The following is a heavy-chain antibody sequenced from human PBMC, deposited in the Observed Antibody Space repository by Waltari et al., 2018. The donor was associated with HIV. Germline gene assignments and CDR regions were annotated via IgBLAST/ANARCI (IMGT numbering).Heavy chain of an antibody. CDR1: GFTFSNYS. J-gene: IGHJ3*02. CDR2: ISGSGGST. V-gene: IGHV3-23*01. Sequence: EVQLFESGGGLVQPGGSLTLSCAASGFTFSNYSMSWVRQAPGKGLEWVSSISGSGGSTYYADSVKGRFTVSRDNSKDTLFLQMNSLRAEDTALYYCAKEGIIVITDAFDIWGQGTMVIVSS. D-gene: IGHD3-22*01. CDR3: AKEGIIVITDAFDI.